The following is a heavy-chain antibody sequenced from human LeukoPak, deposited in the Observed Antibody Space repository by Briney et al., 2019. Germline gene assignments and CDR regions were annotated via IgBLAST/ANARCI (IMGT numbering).Heavy chain of an antibody. CDR1: GYSFTSYW. V-gene: IGHV5-51*01. CDR3: ARLRRGQWPHNWFDP. CDR2: IYPGDSDT. D-gene: IGHD6-19*01. J-gene: IGHJ5*02. Sequence: GESLKISCKGSGYSFTSYWIGWVRQMPGKGLEWMGIIYPGDSDTRYSPSFQGQVTISADKSISTAYLQWSSLKASDTAMHYCARLRRGQWPHNWFDPWGQGTLVTVSS.